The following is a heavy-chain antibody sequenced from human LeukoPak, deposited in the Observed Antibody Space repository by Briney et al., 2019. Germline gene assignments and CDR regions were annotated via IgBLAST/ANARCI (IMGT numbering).Heavy chain of an antibody. J-gene: IGHJ4*02. V-gene: IGHV3-74*01. CDR2: INSDGSST. D-gene: IGHD6-6*01. CDR3: ARDGTYSSSTFDY. CDR1: GFTFSRYS. Sequence: GGSLRLSCAASGFTFSRYSMHWVRQAPGEGLVWVSRINSDGSSTSYADSVKGRFTISRDNAKNTLYLQMNSLRAEDTAVYYCARDGTYSSSTFDYWGQGTLVTVSS.